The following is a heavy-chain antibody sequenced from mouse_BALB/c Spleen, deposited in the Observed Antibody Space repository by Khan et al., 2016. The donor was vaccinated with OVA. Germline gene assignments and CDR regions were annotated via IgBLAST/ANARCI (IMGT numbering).Heavy chain of an antibody. J-gene: IGHJ2*01. D-gene: IGHD1-1*01. CDR1: GFSITSDYA. V-gene: IGHV3-2*02. Sequence: QLEESGPGLVKPSQSLSLTCTITGFSITSDYAWNWIRQFPGNKLEWMGYISYSGNTKYNPSLKSRISITRDTSKNQFFLQLNSVTIEDTATYYCAIVYGGDFDYWGQGTTLTGSS. CDR3: AIVYGGDFDY. CDR2: ISYSGNT.